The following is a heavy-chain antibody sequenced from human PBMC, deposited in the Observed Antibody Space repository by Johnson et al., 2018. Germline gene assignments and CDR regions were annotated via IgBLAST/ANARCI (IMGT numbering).Heavy chain of an antibody. V-gene: IGHV4-39*07. CDR1: GGSISHTDYY. D-gene: IGHD4-17*01. CDR2: IYYPGST. Sequence: QVQLQESGPGLVKPSETLSLTCTVSGGSISHTDYYWGWIRQPPGKGLEWIGNIYYPGSTFYHPSLKSRGTISLDMSKNLFSLKLTSVTAADPAVYYCARLRYGKLYFNCYIEVWGKGAAVTVSS. J-gene: IGHJ6*03. CDR3: ARLRYGKLYFNCYIEV.